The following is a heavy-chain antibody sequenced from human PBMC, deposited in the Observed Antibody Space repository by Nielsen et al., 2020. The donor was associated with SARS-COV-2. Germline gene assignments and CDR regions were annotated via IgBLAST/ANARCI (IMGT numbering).Heavy chain of an antibody. V-gene: IGHV3-13*04. Sequence: GESLKISCAASGFTFSSYDMHWVRQATGKGLEWVSAIGTAGDTYYPGSVKGRFTISRDNAKNSLYLQMNSLRAEDTAVYYCARAQAPQYSSGWYWRDWFDPWGQGTLVTVSS. J-gene: IGHJ5*02. CDR2: IGTAGDT. CDR1: GFTFSSYD. D-gene: IGHD6-19*01. CDR3: ARAQAPQYSSGWYWRDWFDP.